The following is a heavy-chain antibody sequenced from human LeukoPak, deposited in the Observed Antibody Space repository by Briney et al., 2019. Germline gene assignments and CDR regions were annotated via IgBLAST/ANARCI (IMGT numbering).Heavy chain of an antibody. Sequence: GGSLRLSCVASGLSCSSCAMNWVRQAPGKGLEWVSSISSSSSYIYYADSVKGRFTISRDNAKNSLYLQMNSLRAEDTAVYYCARDPRPWGQGTLVTVSS. J-gene: IGHJ5*02. CDR2: ISSSSSYI. V-gene: IGHV3-21*01. CDR1: GLSCSSCA. CDR3: ARDPRP.